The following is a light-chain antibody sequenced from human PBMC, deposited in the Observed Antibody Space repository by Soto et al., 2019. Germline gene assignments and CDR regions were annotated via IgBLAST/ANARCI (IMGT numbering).Light chain of an antibody. V-gene: IGKV3-11*01. CDR3: QQRTNWPWT. J-gene: IGKJ1*01. CDR2: DVS. CDR1: QSVSSS. Sequence: EIVLTQSPATLSLSPGERATLSCRASQSVSSSLAWYQEKPGQAPRLLIYDVSKRAAGIPARFSGGGSGTDFTLTISSLEPEDFSVYYCQQRTNWPWTFGQGTRVEIK.